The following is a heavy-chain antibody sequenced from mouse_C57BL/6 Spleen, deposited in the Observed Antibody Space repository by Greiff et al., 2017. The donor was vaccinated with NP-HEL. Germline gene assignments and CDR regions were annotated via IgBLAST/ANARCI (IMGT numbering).Heavy chain of an antibody. D-gene: IGHD1-1*01. CDR3: TSRVTTVVADY. CDR1: GFNIKDDY. V-gene: IGHV14-4*01. J-gene: IGHJ2*01. CDR2: IDPENGDT. Sequence: EVKLMESGAELVRPGASVKLSCTASGFNIKDDYMHWVKQRPEQGLEWIGWIDPENGDTEYASKFQGKATIPADTSSNTAYLQLSGLASEDTAVYYCTSRVTTVVADYWGQGTTLTVSS.